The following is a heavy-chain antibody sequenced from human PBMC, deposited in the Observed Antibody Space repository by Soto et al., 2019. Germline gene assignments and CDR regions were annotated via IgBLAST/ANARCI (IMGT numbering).Heavy chain of an antibody. CDR1: GGSISSGGYS. Sequence: PSETLSLTCAVSGGSISSGGYSWSWIRQPPGKGLEWIGYIYHSGSTYYNPSLKSRVTISVDRSKNQFSLKLSSVTAADTAVYYCARAYGDYDPYFDYWGQGTLVTVSS. CDR2: IYHSGST. D-gene: IGHD4-17*01. CDR3: ARAYGDYDPYFDY. J-gene: IGHJ4*02. V-gene: IGHV4-30-2*01.